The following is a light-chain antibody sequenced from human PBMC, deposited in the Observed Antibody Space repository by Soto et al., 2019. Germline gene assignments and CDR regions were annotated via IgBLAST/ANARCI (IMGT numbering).Light chain of an antibody. Sequence: QSALTQPASVSGSPGQWITISCTGTSTDIGTYNYVSWYQQRPDKAPKLIIYGVNNRPSGISGRFSGSKSGNTASLTISGLQAEDEADYYCASYSIGSTYVFGSGTKVTVL. J-gene: IGLJ1*01. V-gene: IGLV2-14*01. CDR1: STDIGTYNY. CDR3: ASYSIGSTYV. CDR2: GVN.